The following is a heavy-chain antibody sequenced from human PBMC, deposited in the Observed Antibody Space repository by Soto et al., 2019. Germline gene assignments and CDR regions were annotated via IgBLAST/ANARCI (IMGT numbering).Heavy chain of an antibody. CDR1: GGSISRYY. D-gene: IGHD6-6*01. CDR3: ARSRYSSSSDFDY. V-gene: IGHV4-59*01. J-gene: IGHJ4*02. Sequence: SETLSLTCTVSGGSISRYYWNWIRQPPGKGLEWIGYIYYSGSTNFNPSLKSRVTISVDTSKNQFSLRLSSVTAADTAVYYCARSRYSSSSDFDYWGQGTLVTVSS. CDR2: IYYSGST.